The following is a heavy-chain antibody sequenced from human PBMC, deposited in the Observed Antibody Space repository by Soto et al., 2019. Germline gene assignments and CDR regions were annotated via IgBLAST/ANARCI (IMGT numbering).Heavy chain of an antibody. CDR3: ARLENDYSGYDSY. CDR1: GFTFSTYY. J-gene: IGHJ4*02. Sequence: ASVKVSCKTSGFTFSTYYLHWVRQAPGQGLEWMAMINPKADGTEYAQKFQGRATLARDKSTSTAYMELSSLRSEDTAVYYCARLENDYSGYDSYWGQGTLVTVSS. V-gene: IGHV1-46*01. CDR2: INPKADGT. D-gene: IGHD5-12*01.